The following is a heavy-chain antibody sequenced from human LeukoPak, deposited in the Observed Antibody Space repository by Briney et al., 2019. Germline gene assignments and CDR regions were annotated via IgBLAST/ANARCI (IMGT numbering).Heavy chain of an antibody. CDR2: IRYDGSDE. D-gene: IGHD3-3*01. CDR1: GFSFSRHG. CDR3: ARDGRDDFWSGYYFDY. Sequence: GGSLRLSCAVSGFSFSRHGMHWVRQVPGKGLEGVAFIRYDGSDEKYADSVKGRFTVSRDNSKNTLYLQMNSLRAEDTAVYYCARDGRDDFWSGYYFDYWGQGTLVTVSS. J-gene: IGHJ4*02. V-gene: IGHV3-30*02.